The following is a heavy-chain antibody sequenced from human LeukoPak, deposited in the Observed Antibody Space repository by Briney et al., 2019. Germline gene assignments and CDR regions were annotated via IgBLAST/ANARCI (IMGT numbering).Heavy chain of an antibody. CDR1: GFTFSSYS. V-gene: IGHV3-21*01. J-gene: IGHJ4*02. Sequence: GGSLRLSCAASGFTFSSYSMNWVRQAPGKGLEWVSSITTSSNYIYYADSVKGRFTISRDNAKNSLYLQMNSMRAEDTSAYYCARGVARLDYWGQGTLVTVSS. D-gene: IGHD2-8*01. CDR2: ITTSSNYI. CDR3: ARGVARLDY.